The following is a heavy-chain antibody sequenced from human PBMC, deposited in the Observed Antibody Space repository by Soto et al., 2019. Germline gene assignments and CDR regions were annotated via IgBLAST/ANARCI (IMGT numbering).Heavy chain of an antibody. J-gene: IGHJ6*04. D-gene: IGHD4-17*01. CDR3: SKDARNFSWYSDA. CDR2: ISLSSSTI. Sequence: EVQLVESGGGLVQPGGSLRLSCAASGFTFSSYTMNWVRQAPGKGLEWISDISLSSSTIFYADSVKGRFTISRDNSKNSQYMQLNNMSGEGMAVSDCSKDARNFSWYSDAWGKVASGTVSS. V-gene: IGHV3-48*01. CDR1: GFTFSSYT.